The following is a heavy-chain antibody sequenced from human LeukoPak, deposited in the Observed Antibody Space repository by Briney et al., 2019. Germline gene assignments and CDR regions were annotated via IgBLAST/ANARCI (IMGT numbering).Heavy chain of an antibody. CDR2: IYYSGST. D-gene: IGHD1-7*01. CDR3: ARDTWNYPRRYYYYYYGMDV. Sequence: SETLSLTCTVSGGSISSGGYYWSWIRQHPGKGLEWVGYIYYSGSTYYNPSLKSRVTISVDTSKNQFSLKLSSVTAADTAVYYCARDTWNYPRRYYYYYYGMDVWGQGTTVTVSS. V-gene: IGHV4-31*03. J-gene: IGHJ6*02. CDR1: GGSISSGGYY.